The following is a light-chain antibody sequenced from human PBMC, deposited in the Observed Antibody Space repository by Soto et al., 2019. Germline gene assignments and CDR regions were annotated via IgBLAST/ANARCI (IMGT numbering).Light chain of an antibody. CDR1: QSISNY. CDR2: AAS. J-gene: IGKJ1*01. Sequence: DIQMTQSPSSLSASVGDRVTITCRASQSISNYLNWFQQKPGKAPQLLIYAASSLQSGVPSRFSGSGSGTDFHLTISSLQPEDFATYYCPQSYLTPRTCGQGTRVEI. CDR3: PQSYLTPRT. V-gene: IGKV1-39*01.